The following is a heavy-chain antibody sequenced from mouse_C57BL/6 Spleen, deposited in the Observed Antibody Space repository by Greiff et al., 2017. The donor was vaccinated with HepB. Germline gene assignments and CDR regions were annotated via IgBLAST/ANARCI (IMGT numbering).Heavy chain of an antibody. CDR3: ARMGDPDYYAMDY. CDR2: INPNNGGT. Sequence: VQLKESGPELVKPGASVKIPCKASGYTFTDYNMDWVKQSHGKSLEWIGDINPNNGGTIYNQKFKGKATLTVDKSSSTAYMELRSLTSEDTAVYYCARMGDPDYYAMDYWGQGTSVTVSS. D-gene: IGHD3-3*01. CDR1: GYTFTDYN. V-gene: IGHV1-18*01. J-gene: IGHJ4*01.